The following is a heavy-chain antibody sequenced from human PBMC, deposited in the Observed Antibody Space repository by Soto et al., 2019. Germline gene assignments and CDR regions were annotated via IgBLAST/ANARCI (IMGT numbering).Heavy chain of an antibody. Sequence: QMQLQESGPGLVKPSETLSLTCTVSGGSISSSSYYWGWIRQPPGQGLEWLRTIYSLGNTYYNPSLKSLVTISVDKSKSQLFLKLSSVTAPYTAVSYCARHIYDSSGYYYAYWGQGTLVTVSS. CDR1: GGSISSSSYY. V-gene: IGHV4-39*01. D-gene: IGHD3-22*01. CDR3: ARHIYDSSGYYYAY. CDR2: IYSLGNT. J-gene: IGHJ4*02.